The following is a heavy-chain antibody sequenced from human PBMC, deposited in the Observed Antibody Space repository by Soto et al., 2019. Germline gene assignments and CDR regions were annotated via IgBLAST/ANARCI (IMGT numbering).Heavy chain of an antibody. V-gene: IGHV3-48*02. CDR1: ILTCSNYG. CDR3: ATGGWFGESSPLNHFEQ. J-gene: IGHJ1*01. CDR2: ISNSRSTI. Sequence: WLCXRVSCACSILTCSNYGMNWFRQAPGKGLQWVSFISNSRSTIYYADSVNGRFTISRDNAKNSLYLQMNSLRHEETAVYYCATGGWFGESSPLNHFEQRGPGTLVP. D-gene: IGHD3-10*01.